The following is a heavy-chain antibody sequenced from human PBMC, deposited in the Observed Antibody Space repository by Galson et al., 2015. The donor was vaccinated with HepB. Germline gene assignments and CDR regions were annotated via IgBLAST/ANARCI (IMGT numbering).Heavy chain of an antibody. CDR1: GFTLSSIS. Sequence: SVKASCKASGFTLSSISIHWVRQAPGQRLEWMGWINTANSNTKYSQTFRDRVTITRDTSARTAYMEVHSLRFEDTAVYFCASRTDGDYDYGMDGWGQGSTVNVSS. CDR3: ASRTDGDYDYGMDG. J-gene: IGHJ6*02. V-gene: IGHV1-3*04. D-gene: IGHD1/OR15-1a*01. CDR2: INTANSNT.